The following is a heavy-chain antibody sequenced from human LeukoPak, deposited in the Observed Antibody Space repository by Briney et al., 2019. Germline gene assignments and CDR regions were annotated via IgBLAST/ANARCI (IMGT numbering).Heavy chain of an antibody. D-gene: IGHD3-10*01. CDR3: ARTYYGSGSYYSH. CDR2: IYYSGST. V-gene: IGHV4-30-4*01. Sequence: PSQTLSLTCTVSGCSISSGDYYWSWLRQPPGKGLEWIGYIYYSGSTYYNPSRKNRVTISVDTSENQFSLKLSSVTAADTAVYYCARTYYGSGSYYSHWGQGTLVTVSS. J-gene: IGHJ4*02. CDR1: GCSISSGDYY.